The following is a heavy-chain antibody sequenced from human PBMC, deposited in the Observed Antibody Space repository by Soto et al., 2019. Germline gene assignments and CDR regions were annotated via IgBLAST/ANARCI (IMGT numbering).Heavy chain of an antibody. V-gene: IGHV3-30*03. CDR3: ATPAAGGSYPYYFDY. D-gene: IGHD1-26*01. CDR2: ISYDGSNK. Sequence: QVQLVESGGGVVQPGRSLRLSCAACGFTFSSYGMHWVRQAPGKGLEWVAVISYDGSNKYYADSVKGRFTISRDNSKNTLDLERNTLRAEDTAVYYCATPAAGGSYPYYFDYWGQGTLVTVSS. J-gene: IGHJ4*02. CDR1: GFTFSSYG.